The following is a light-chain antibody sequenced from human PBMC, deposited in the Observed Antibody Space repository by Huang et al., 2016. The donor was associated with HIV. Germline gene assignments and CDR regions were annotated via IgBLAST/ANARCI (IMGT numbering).Light chain of an antibody. CDR1: QGVGDN. Sequence: EIVMTQSPATLSVSPGERATLSCRASQGVGDNFTWYQQKPGQAPRLLIYGGATRATDVPLRFSGSGYGTDFTLTISSLQSEDFALYYCQHYYNLPYTFGHGTRLETK. J-gene: IGKJ2*01. CDR3: QHYYNLPYT. V-gene: IGKV3-15*01. CDR2: GGA.